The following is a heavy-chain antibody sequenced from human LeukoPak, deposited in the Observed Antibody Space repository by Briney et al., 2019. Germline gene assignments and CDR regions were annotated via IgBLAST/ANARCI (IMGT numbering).Heavy chain of an antibody. Sequence: SQTLSLTCTVSGGSISSGDYYWNWIRQPPGKGLEWIGYIYYSGSTYYNPSLKSRVTISVDTSKNQFSLKLSSVTAADTAVYYCARGGGESDYFDYWGQGTLVTVSS. V-gene: IGHV4-30-4*01. CDR2: IYYSGST. CDR3: ARGGGESDYFDY. J-gene: IGHJ4*02. D-gene: IGHD2-21*01. CDR1: GGSISSGDYY.